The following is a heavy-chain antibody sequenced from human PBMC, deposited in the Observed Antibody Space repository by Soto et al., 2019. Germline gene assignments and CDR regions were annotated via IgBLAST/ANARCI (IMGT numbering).Heavy chain of an antibody. V-gene: IGHV4-38-2*01. Sequence: SENLSLTCAVSGYSISSGYYWGWIRQPPGKGLEWIGSIYHSGSTYYNPSLKSRVTISVDTSKNQFSLKLSSVTAADTAVYYCASTAMVIGAPYYWGQGTLVTVSS. CDR1: GYSISSGYY. J-gene: IGHJ4*02. CDR2: IYHSGST. CDR3: ASTAMVIGAPYY. D-gene: IGHD5-18*01.